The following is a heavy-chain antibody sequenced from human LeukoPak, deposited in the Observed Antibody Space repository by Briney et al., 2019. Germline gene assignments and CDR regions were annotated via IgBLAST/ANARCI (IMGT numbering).Heavy chain of an antibody. J-gene: IGHJ4*02. D-gene: IGHD3-3*01. Sequence: GGSLRLSCAASGFTFSIYGMHWVRQAPGKGLEWVAFIRYDGSNKYYADSVKGRFTISRDNSKNTLYLQMNSLRAEDTAVYYCAKERFLEWPDFDYWGQGTLVTVSS. V-gene: IGHV3-30*02. CDR1: GFTFSIYG. CDR2: IRYDGSNK. CDR3: AKERFLEWPDFDY.